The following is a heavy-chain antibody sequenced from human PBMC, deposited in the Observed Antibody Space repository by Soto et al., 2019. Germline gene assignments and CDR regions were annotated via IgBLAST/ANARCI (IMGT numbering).Heavy chain of an antibody. CDR1: GFTFSSYG. J-gene: IGHJ3*02. D-gene: IGHD4-17*01. CDR3: AETTVTTSNAFDI. Sequence: QVQLVESGGGGVQPGRSLRLSCAASGFTFSSYGMHWVRQAPGKGLEWVAVISYDGSNKYYADSVKGRFTISRDNSKNTLYLQMNSLRAEDTAVYYCAETTVTTSNAFDIWGQGTMVTVSS. CDR2: ISYDGSNK. V-gene: IGHV3-30*03.